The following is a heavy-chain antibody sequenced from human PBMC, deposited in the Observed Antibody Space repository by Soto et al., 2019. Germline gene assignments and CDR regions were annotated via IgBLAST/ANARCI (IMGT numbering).Heavy chain of an antibody. V-gene: IGHV5-51*01. D-gene: IGHD6-13*01. Sequence: HGESLKISCKGSGYSFTSYWIGWVRQMPGKGLEWMGIIYPGDSDTRYSPSFQGQVTISADKSISTAYLQWSSLKASDTAMYYCARRGAHIAAAAANWFDPWGQGTLVTVSS. CDR1: GYSFTSYW. CDR2: IYPGDSDT. J-gene: IGHJ5*02. CDR3: ARRGAHIAAAAANWFDP.